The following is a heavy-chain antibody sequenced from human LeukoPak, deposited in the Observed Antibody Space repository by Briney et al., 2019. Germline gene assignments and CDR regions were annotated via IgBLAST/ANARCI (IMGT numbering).Heavy chain of an antibody. CDR1: GFTVSSNS. CDR2: IYSDNT. D-gene: IGHD2-8*01. Sequence: GGSLRLSCTVSGFTVSSNSMSWVRQAPGKGLEWVSFIYSDNTHYSDSVKGRFTISRDNSKNTLYLQMNSLRAEDTAVYYCAKDPDCTSGICYTFFDYWGQGTLVTVSS. CDR3: AKDPDCTSGICYTFFDY. V-gene: IGHV3-53*01. J-gene: IGHJ4*02.